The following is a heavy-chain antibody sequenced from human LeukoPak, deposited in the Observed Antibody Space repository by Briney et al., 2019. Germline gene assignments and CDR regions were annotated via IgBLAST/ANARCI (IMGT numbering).Heavy chain of an antibody. D-gene: IGHD3-22*01. Sequence: SQTLSLTCTVSGGSISSGSYYWSWIRQPAGKGLEWIGRIYTSGSTNYNPSLKSRVTISVDTSKNQFSLKLSSVTAADTAVYYCARGSRVVESSLDYWGQGTLVTVSS. J-gene: IGHJ4*02. CDR1: GGSISSGSYY. CDR3: ARGSRVVESSLDY. CDR2: IYTSGST. V-gene: IGHV4-61*02.